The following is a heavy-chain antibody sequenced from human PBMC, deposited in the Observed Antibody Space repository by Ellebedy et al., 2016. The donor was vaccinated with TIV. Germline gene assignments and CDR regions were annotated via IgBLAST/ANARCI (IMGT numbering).Heavy chain of an antibody. CDR3: AKKPASGYKYGSPWFHP. CDR1: AFTFSDYY. V-gene: IGHV3-11*01. Sequence: PGGSLRLSCAASAFTFSDYYMSWIRQAPGKGLEWVSSISSSGTTIYYADSVKGRFTISRDNAKNSLYLQMNSLRAEDKAVYYCAKKPASGYKYGSPWFHPWGQGTLVTGSS. CDR2: ISSSGTTI. J-gene: IGHJ5*02. D-gene: IGHD3-10*01.